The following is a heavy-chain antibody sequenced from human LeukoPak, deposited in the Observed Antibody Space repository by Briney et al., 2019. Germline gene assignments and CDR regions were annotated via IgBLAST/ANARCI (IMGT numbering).Heavy chain of an antibody. J-gene: IGHJ4*02. D-gene: IGHD2-21*02. CDR2: INSDGSST. CDR3: ASLMLLTASDY. CDR1: GSTFSSYW. V-gene: IGHV3-74*01. Sequence: GGSLRLSCAASGSTFSSYWMHWVRQAPGKGLVWVSRINSDGSSTSYADSVKGRFTISRDNAKNTLYLQMNSLRAEDTAVYYCASLMLLTASDYWGQGTLVTVSS.